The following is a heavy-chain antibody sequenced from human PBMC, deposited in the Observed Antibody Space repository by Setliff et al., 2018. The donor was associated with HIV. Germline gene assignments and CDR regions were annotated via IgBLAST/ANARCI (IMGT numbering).Heavy chain of an antibody. CDR2: MNPNSGNT. Sequence: ASVKVSCKASGYTFTSYDINWVRQATGQGLEWMGWMNPNSGNTGYAQKFQGRVTMTRNTSISTAYMELSSLRSEDTAVYYCARPLSTSYNFWGDALAIWGQGTMVTVSS. V-gene: IGHV1-8*02. J-gene: IGHJ3*02. D-gene: IGHD3-3*01. CDR1: GYTFTSYD. CDR3: ARPLSTSYNFWGDALAI.